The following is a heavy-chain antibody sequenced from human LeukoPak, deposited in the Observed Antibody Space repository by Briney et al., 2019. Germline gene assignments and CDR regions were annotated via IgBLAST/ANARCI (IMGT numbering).Heavy chain of an antibody. D-gene: IGHD3-16*01. CDR3: ARDRRLGLSSPNYYYYMDV. V-gene: IGHV4-30-4*08. J-gene: IGHJ6*03. CDR1: GGSISSGDYY. CDR2: IYYSGST. Sequence: SETLPLTCTVSGGSISSGDYYWSWIRQPPGKGLEWIGHIYYSGSTYYNPSLKSRVTISVDTSKNQFSLKLSSVTAADTAVYYCARDRRLGLSSPNYYYYMDVWGKGTTVTVSS.